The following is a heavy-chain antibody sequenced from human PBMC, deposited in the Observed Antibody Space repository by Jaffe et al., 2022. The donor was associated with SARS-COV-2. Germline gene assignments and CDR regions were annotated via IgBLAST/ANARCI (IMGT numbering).Heavy chain of an antibody. D-gene: IGHD3-3*01. CDR2: ISGSGGST. V-gene: IGHV3-23*01. Sequence: EVQLLESGGGLVQPGGSLRLSCAASGFTFSSYAMSWVRQAPGKGLEWVSAISGSGGSTYYADSVKGRFTISRDNSKNTLYLQMNSLRAEDTAVYYCAKVPATIFGVALEARLYYFDYWGQGTLVTVSS. CDR3: AKVPATIFGVALEARLYYFDY. CDR1: GFTFSSYA. J-gene: IGHJ4*02.